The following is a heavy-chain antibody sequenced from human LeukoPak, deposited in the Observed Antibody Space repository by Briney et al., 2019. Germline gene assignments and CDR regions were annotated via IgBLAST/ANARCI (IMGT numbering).Heavy chain of an antibody. CDR1: GYTFTGYY. Sequence: ASVKVSCKASGYTFTGYYMHWVRQAPGQGLEWMGWINPNSGGTNYAQKFQGRVTMTRDTSISTAYMELSRLRSDDTAVYYCARGEQQLVFYYYYMDVWGKGTTVTVSS. CDR2: INPNSGGT. J-gene: IGHJ6*03. CDR3: ARGEQQLVFYYYYMDV. D-gene: IGHD6-13*01. V-gene: IGHV1-2*02.